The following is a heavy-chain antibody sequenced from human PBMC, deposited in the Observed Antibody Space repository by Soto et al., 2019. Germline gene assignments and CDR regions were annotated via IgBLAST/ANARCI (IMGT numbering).Heavy chain of an antibody. J-gene: IGHJ6*02. CDR2: ITSSSDYT. V-gene: IGHV3-11*05. CDR3: VRDYYYGMDV. Sequence: QEQLVESGGGLVRPGGSLRLSCAASGFTFSAYYMTWMRQAPGKGLEWVSYITSSSDYTNYAGSVKGRFTISRDNAKNSLYLQMNSQRGEDTAVYYCVRDYYYGMDVWGQGTTVTVSS. CDR1: GFTFSAYY.